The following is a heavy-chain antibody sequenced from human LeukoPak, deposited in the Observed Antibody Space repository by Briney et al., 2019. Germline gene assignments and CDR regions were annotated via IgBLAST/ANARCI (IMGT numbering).Heavy chain of an antibody. CDR3: ARDVEGEFDY. J-gene: IGHJ4*02. CDR1: GGSISSGGYY. V-gene: IGHV4-31*11. CDR2: IYYSGST. Sequence: SQTLSLTCAVSGGSISSGGYYWSWIRQHPGKGLEWIGYIYYSGSTYYNPSLKSRVTISVDTSKNQFSLKLSSVTAADTAVYYCARDVEGEFDYWGQGTLVTVSS.